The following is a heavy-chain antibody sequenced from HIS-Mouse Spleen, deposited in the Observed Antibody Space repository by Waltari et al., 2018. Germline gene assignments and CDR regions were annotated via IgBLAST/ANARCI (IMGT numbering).Heavy chain of an antibody. Sequence: QVQLVESGGGVVQPGLSLRLSCAASGLTFSSSGLHWVRQAPGKGLEWVAVIWYDGSNKYYADSVKGRFTISRDNSKNTLYLQMNSLRAEDTAVYYCAKDRGAYRAEYFQHWGQGTLVTVSS. D-gene: IGHD4-4*01. V-gene: IGHV3-33*06. CDR2: IWYDGSNK. J-gene: IGHJ1*01. CDR3: AKDRGAYRAEYFQH. CDR1: GLTFSSSG.